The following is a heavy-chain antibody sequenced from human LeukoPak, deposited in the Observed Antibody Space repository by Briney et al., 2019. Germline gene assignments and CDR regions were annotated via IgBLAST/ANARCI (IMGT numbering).Heavy chain of an antibody. D-gene: IGHD5-12*01. CDR2: IYTSGST. V-gene: IGHV4-4*07. CDR1: GGSISSYY. Sequence: SETLSLTCTVSGGSISSYYWSWIRQPAGKGLKWIGRIYTSGSTNYNPSLKSRVTMSVDTSKNQFSLKLSSVTAADTAVYYCARDLSLRLPHYYYYMDVWGKGTTVTVSS. J-gene: IGHJ6*03. CDR3: ARDLSLRLPHYYYYMDV.